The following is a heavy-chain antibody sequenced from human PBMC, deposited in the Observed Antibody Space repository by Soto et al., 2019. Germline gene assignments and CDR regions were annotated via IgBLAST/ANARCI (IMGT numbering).Heavy chain of an antibody. V-gene: IGHV3-64*01. D-gene: IGHD4-17*01. Sequence: GGSLRLSCAASGFTFSSYAMHWVRQAPGKGLEYVSVISSNGGGTDYANSVKGRFTISRDNSKNTLYLQMNSLRAEDTAVYYCARANYGDYGIDHWGQGTLVTVSS. CDR3: ARANYGDYGIDH. CDR1: GFTFSSYA. CDR2: ISSNGGGT. J-gene: IGHJ4*02.